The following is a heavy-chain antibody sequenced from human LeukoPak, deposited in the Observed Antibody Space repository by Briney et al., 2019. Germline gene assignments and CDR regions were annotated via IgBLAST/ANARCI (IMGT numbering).Heavy chain of an antibody. V-gene: IGHV5-51*01. Sequence: GESLKISCKGSGYSFSNYCIGWVRQMPGKGLEWMGIIYPGDSDTRYSPSFQGQVTISADKSISTAYLQWSSLKASDTAMYYCAREYSSSWYGYFDLWGRGTLVTVSS. CDR3: AREYSSSWYGYFDL. D-gene: IGHD6-13*01. CDR1: GYSFSNYC. CDR2: IYPGDSDT. J-gene: IGHJ2*01.